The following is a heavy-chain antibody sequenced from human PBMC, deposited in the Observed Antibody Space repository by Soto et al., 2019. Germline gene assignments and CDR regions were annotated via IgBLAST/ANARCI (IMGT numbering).Heavy chain of an antibody. V-gene: IGHV3-48*01. CDR2: ITSSGTTT. CDR1: GFTFRNYN. D-gene: IGHD1-1*01. J-gene: IGHJ4*02. CDR3: ARGFCYGNNCDGTD. Sequence: GGSLRLSCEASGFTFRNYNMNWVRQAPGKGLELVAHITSSGTTTYYADSVKGRFTISRDNVRNSLYLQMNSLRVEDTAVYYCARGFCYGNNCDGTDWGQGTLVTVSS.